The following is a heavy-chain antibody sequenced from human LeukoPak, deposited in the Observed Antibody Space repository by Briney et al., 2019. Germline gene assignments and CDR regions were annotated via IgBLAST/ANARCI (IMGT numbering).Heavy chain of an antibody. V-gene: IGHV4-30-4*01. CDR2: IYNNGRT. CDR3: ARGRSSSWSSFDY. J-gene: IGHJ4*02. D-gene: IGHD6-13*01. Sequence: SETLSLTCTVSGGSISSGDYYWSWIPQPPGKGLEWIGYIYNNGRTYYNPSLKSRVTISVDTSKNLFSLKVSSVTAADAAVYYCARGRSSSWSSFDYWGQGTLVTVSS. CDR1: GGSISSGDYY.